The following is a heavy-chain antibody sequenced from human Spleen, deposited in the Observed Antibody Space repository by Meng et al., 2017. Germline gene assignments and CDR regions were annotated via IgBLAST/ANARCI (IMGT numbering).Heavy chain of an antibody. D-gene: IGHD1-14*01. J-gene: IGHJ4*02. CDR3: AKDQNHPLGY. CDR1: GFTFSSYW. CDR2: INSDGSST. V-gene: IGHV3-74*01. Sequence: VQMVESGGGVVQPGRSLRLSCAASGFTFSSYWMHWVRQAPGKGLMWVSRINSDGSSTSYADSVKGRFTMSRDNAKNTLYLQMNSLRAEDTAVYYCAKDQNHPLGYWGQGTLVTVSS.